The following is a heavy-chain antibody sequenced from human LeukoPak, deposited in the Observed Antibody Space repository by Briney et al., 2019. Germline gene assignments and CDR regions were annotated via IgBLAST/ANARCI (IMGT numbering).Heavy chain of an antibody. Sequence: SVKVSCKASGGTFSSYAISWVRQAPGQGLEWMGGIIPIFATANYAQKFQGRVTITADESTSTTYMELSSLRSEDTAVYYCARGPITTRSHFDYWGQGTLVTVSS. CDR1: GGTFSSYA. CDR3: ARGPITTRSHFDY. CDR2: IIPIFATA. D-gene: IGHD3-22*01. V-gene: IGHV1-69*13. J-gene: IGHJ4*02.